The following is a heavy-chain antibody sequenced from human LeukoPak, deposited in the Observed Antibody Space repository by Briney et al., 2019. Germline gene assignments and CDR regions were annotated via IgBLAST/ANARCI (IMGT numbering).Heavy chain of an antibody. CDR1: GFTFSSYY. J-gene: IGHJ3*02. CDR3: ARDQFYAFDI. Sequence: GGSLRLSCAGSGFTFSSYYMIWVRQAPGKGLEWVSYISRSSSTIYYADSVKGRFTISRENAKNSLYLQMNSLRDEDTAVYYCARDQFYAFDIWGQGTMVTVSS. CDR2: ISRSSSTI. V-gene: IGHV3-48*02.